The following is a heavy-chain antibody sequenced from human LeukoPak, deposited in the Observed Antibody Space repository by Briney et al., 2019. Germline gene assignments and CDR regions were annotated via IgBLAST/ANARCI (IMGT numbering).Heavy chain of an antibody. J-gene: IGHJ4*02. CDR2: ISSSSDTI. CDR3: ARDPPAGSLDY. V-gene: IGHV3-48*01. CDR1: GFTFSSYS. D-gene: IGHD6-25*01. Sequence: PGGSLRLSCAASGFTFSSYSMNWVRQAPGKGLEWISYISSSSDTIYYADSVKGRFTISRDNAKNSLYLQMSSLRAEDTAVYYCARDPPAGSLDYWGQGTLVTVSS.